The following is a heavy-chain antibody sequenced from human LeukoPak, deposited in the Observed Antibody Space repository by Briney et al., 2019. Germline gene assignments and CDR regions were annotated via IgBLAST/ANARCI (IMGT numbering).Heavy chain of an antibody. CDR2: IKSNPDGGAT. Sequence: GGSLRLSCAASGFSFTNTWMSWVPQAPGRGLEWVGRIKSNPDGGATVYSAPVKGRFTISRDDSKNTLYLQLDILKAEDTAVYYSHTDAFLLFGEFAHWGQGTLVTVSS. CDR1: GFSFTNTW. J-gene: IGHJ4*02. CDR3: HTDAFLLFGEFAH. V-gene: IGHV3-15*01. D-gene: IGHD3-10*01.